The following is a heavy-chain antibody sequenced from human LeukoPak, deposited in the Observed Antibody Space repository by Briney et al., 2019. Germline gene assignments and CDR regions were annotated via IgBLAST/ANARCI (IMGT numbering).Heavy chain of an antibody. J-gene: IGHJ5*02. CDR2: ISGSGGST. Sequence: GGSLRLSCAASGFTFSSYAMSWVRQAPGKGLAWVSAISGSGGSTYYADSVKGRFTISRDNSKNTLHLQMNSLRAEDTAVYYCAKAIGGSNHPIWFDPWGQRTLVTVSS. CDR1: GFTFSSYA. CDR3: AKAIGGSNHPIWFDP. D-gene: IGHD3-16*02. V-gene: IGHV3-23*01.